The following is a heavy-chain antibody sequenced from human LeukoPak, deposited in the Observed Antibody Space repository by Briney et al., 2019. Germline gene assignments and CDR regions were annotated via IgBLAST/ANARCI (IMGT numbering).Heavy chain of an antibody. CDR2: MNPNSGNA. J-gene: IGHJ4*02. D-gene: IGHD2-8*01. CDR1: GYTFTSYD. Sequence: ASVKVSCKASGYTFTSYDINWVRQATGQGLEWMGWMNPNSGNAGYAQKFQGRVTMTRSTSISTAYMELSSLRFEDTAVYFCTRSVRNGHFDYWGQGTLVTVSS. V-gene: IGHV1-8*01. CDR3: TRSVRNGHFDY.